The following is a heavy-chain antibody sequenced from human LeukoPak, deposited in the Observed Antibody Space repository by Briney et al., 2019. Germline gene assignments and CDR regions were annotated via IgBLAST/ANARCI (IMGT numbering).Heavy chain of an antibody. V-gene: IGHV4-59*06. CDR2: IYYSGST. CDR3: ARAHPDCSSTSCYNPYFDY. J-gene: IGHJ4*02. Sequence: SETLSLTCTVSGDSISSYYWSWIRQPPGKGLEWIGYIYYSGSTYYNPSLKSRVTISVDTSKNQFSLKLSSVTAADTAVYYCARAHPDCSSTSCYNPYFDYWGQGTLVTVSS. CDR1: GDSISSYY. D-gene: IGHD2-2*01.